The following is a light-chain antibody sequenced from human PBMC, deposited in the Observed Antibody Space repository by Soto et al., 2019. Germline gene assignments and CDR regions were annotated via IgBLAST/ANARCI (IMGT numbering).Light chain of an antibody. Sequence: PGERATLSCRARQSVSSSYLAWYQQKPGQAPRLLIYAASSRATGIPDRFSGSGSGTDFTLTISRLEPEDFAVYYCQQFGSSPRTFGQGTKLEIK. V-gene: IGKV3-20*01. CDR2: AAS. CDR1: QSVSSSY. J-gene: IGKJ2*01. CDR3: QQFGSSPRT.